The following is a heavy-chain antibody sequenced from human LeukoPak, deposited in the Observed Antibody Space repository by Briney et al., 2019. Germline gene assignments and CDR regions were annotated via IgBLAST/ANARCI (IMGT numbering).Heavy chain of an antibody. CDR3: ARHLYNTAFDY. CDR2: IHYSGRT. V-gene: IGHV4-59*01. CDR1: GGSIRGYY. J-gene: IGHJ4*02. D-gene: IGHD5-18*01. Sequence: SETLSLTCTVSGGSIRGYYWNWIRQPPERGLEWIGYIHYSGRTNYNPSLKSRVTMSVDTSKNQFSLILSSMTAADTAVYYCARHLYNTAFDYWGQGTLVTVSS.